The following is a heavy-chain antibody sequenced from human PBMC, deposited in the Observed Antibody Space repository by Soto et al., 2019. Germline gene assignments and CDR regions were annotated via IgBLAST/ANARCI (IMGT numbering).Heavy chain of an antibody. CDR3: TRDWRAVGFDY. CDR1: GFIFEDYS. V-gene: IGHV3-49*04. Sequence: PGGSLRLSCKVSGFIFEDYSMSWVRQAPGKGLEWVGFIRAEIHGGTTEYAASVKGRFSISRDDSKSTAYLQMNSLKTEDTAIYYCTRDWRAVGFDYWGQGTLVTVYS. CDR2: IRAEIHGGTT. J-gene: IGHJ4*02. D-gene: IGHD1-1*01.